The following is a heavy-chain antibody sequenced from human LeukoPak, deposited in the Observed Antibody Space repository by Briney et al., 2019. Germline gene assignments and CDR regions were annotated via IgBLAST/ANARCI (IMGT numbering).Heavy chain of an antibody. CDR1: GFTFSSYA. J-gene: IGHJ4*02. Sequence: PERSLRLSCAASGFTFSSYAMHWVRQAPGKGLEWVAVISYDGSNKYYADSVKGRFTISRDNSKNTLYLQMNSLRAEDTAVYYCARDKGDYWGQGTLVTVSS. V-gene: IGHV3-30-3*01. CDR2: ISYDGSNK. CDR3: ARDKGDY.